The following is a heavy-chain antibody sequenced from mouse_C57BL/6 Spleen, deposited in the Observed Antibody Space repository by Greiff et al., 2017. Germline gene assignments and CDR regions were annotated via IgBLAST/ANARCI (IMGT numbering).Heavy chain of an antibody. CDR3: AREGAYDYDGFAY. CDR1: GYTFTDYN. D-gene: IGHD2-4*01. CDR2: INPNNGGT. Sequence: EVQLQQSGPELVKPGASVKIPCKASGYTFTDYNMDWVKQSHGKSLEWIGDINPNNGGTIYNQKFKGKATLTVDKSSSTAYMGLRSLTSEDTAVYYCAREGAYDYDGFAYWGQGTLVTVSA. J-gene: IGHJ3*01. V-gene: IGHV1-18*01.